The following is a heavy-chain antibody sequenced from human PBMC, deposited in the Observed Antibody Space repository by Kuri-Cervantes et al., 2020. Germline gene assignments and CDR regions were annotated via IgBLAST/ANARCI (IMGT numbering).Heavy chain of an antibody. D-gene: IGHD6-13*01. J-gene: IGHJ5*02. Sequence: SVKVSCKASGGTFSSYAISWVRQAPGQGLEWMGGIIPIFGTANYAQKFQGRVTITTDESTSTAYMELSSLRSEDTAVYYCARDKGPPGTGPTNTYNWFDPWGQGTLVTVSS. V-gene: IGHV1-69*05. CDR1: GGTFSSYA. CDR2: IIPIFGTA. CDR3: ARDKGPPGTGPTNTYNWFDP.